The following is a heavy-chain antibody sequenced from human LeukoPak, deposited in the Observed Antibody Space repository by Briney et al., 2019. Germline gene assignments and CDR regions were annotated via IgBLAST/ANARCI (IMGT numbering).Heavy chain of an antibody. D-gene: IGHD3-3*02. CDR1: GFTFVDYG. CDR2: INYNGAIT. J-gene: IGHJ4*02. V-gene: IGHV3-20*04. CDR3: ARDRLGPSFSVSHFDL. Sequence: GGSLRLSCATSGFTFVDYGLSWVRRSPGKGLEWLCAINYNGAITDYADSVKGRFTISRDNAKNSLYLRMDSLRAEDTALYYCARDRLGPSFSVSHFDLWGQGTLVTVSS.